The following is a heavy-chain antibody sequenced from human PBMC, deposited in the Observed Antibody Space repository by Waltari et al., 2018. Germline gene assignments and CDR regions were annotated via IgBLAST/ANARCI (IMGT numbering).Heavy chain of an antibody. V-gene: IGHV3-64*01. J-gene: IGHJ3*01. CDR1: GFAFRGYA. CDR3: ARSRRGTAEVNAFDV. CDR2: ISSDGINT. D-gene: IGHD5-18*01. Sequence: EVQLVESGGGLVQPGGSLRLPCAGSGFAFRGYALHWVRQAPGKGLEYVSAISSDGINTYYTNSVKGRFKISRDNSKNTLYLQMGSLRPEDMAVYYCARSRRGTAEVNAFDVWGQGTMVTVSS.